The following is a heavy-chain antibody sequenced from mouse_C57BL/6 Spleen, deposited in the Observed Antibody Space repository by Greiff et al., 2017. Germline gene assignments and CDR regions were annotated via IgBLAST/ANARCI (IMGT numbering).Heavy chain of an antibody. CDR3: AKGGTVADYFDY. V-gene: IGHV5-17*01. Sequence: VQLKESGGGLVKPGGSLKLSCAASGFTFSDYGMHWVRQAPEKGLEWVAYISSGSSTIYYADTVKGQFTISGDNAKNTLFRQMTSLRSEDTAMYYCAKGGTVADYFDYWGQGTTLTVSS. J-gene: IGHJ2*01. CDR2: ISSGSSTI. D-gene: IGHD1-1*01. CDR1: GFTFSDYG.